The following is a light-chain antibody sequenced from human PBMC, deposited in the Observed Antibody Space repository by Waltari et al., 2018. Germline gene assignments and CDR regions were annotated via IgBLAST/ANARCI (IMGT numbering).Light chain of an antibody. CDR1: QGISSN. J-gene: IGKJ5*01. V-gene: IGKV3-15*01. CDR2: GAS. Sequence: EIVMTQSPATLSVSPGERATLSCRASQGISSNLAWYQQEPGQAPRLLIYGASTRATGIPARFSGSGSGTEFTLTISSLQSEDFAVYYCQQYNTWPPITFGQGTRLDIK. CDR3: QQYNTWPPIT.